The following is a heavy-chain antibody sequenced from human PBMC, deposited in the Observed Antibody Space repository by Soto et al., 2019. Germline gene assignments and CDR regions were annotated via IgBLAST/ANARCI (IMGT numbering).Heavy chain of an antibody. V-gene: IGHV4-31*03. CDR3: ARDRRGYSYGYYYYYGMDV. D-gene: IGHD5-18*01. CDR2: IYYSGST. CDR1: GGSISSGGYY. J-gene: IGHJ6*02. Sequence: SSETLSLTCTVSGGSISSGGYYWSWIRQHPGKGLEWIGYIYYSGSTYYNPSLKSRVTISVDTSKNQFSLKLSSVTAADTAVYYCARDRRGYSYGYYYYYGMDVRGQGTTVTVSS.